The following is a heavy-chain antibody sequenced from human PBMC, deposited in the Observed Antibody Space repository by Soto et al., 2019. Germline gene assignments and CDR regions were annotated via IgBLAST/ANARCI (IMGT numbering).Heavy chain of an antibody. CDR1: GYTFTNYY. CDR2: INPTGGST. CDR3: ARAYTTSCPGH. Sequence: ASVKVSCKASGYTFTNYYMHWVRQAPGQGLEWMGMINPTGGSTTYAQKFQGRVSMTRDTSTNTVYTELSGLRSEDTAVYYCARAYTTSCPGHWGQGTLVTVSS. J-gene: IGHJ4*02. V-gene: IGHV1-46*01. D-gene: IGHD6-6*01.